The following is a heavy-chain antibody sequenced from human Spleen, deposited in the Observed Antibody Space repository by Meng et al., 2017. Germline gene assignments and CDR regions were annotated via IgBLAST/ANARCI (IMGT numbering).Heavy chain of an antibody. Sequence: SETLSLTCVVSGGSFSDYYWSWIRQPPGKGLEWIGEINHSGSTNYNPSLESRATISVDTSQNNLSLKLSSVTAADTAVYYCARWYSGSYYGFDYWGQGTLVTVSS. CDR1: GGSFSDYY. CDR2: INHSGST. J-gene: IGHJ4*02. D-gene: IGHD1-26*01. CDR3: ARWYSGSYYGFDY. V-gene: IGHV4-34*01.